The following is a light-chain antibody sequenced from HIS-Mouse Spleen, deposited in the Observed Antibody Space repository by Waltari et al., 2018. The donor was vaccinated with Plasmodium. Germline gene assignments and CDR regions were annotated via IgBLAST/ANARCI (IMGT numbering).Light chain of an antibody. Sequence: EIVLTQSPATLSLSPGERATLSCRASQSVSSYLAWYQKKPGPAPRLLIYDASNRATGIPARFSGSGSGTDFTLTISSLEPEDCAVYYCQQRSNWLTFGGGTKVEIK. CDR1: QSVSSY. CDR2: DAS. CDR3: QQRSNWLT. V-gene: IGKV3-11*01. J-gene: IGKJ4*01.